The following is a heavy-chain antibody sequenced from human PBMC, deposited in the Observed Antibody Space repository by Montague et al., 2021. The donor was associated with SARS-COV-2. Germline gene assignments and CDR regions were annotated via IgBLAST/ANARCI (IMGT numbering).Heavy chain of an antibody. CDR2: VNHSEST. V-gene: IGHV4-34*01. CDR1: GGSFSGYY. Sequence: SETLSLTCVVYGGSFSGYYYCWIRQPPWKGQEWVGEVNHSESTTYNPSLTSRVPISVDTSKKQFSLRLNSVTAADTAVYYCARGGGYSYGALDYWGQGTLVTVSS. D-gene: IGHD5-18*01. J-gene: IGHJ4*02. CDR3: ARGGGYSYGALDY.